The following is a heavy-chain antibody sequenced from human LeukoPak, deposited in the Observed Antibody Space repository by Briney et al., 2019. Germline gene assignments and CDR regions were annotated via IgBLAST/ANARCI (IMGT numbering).Heavy chain of an antibody. D-gene: IGHD5-24*01. V-gene: IGHV3-21*01. J-gene: IGHJ4*02. Sequence: GGSLRLSCAASGFTFSSYSMKWVRQAPGKGLEWVSSISSNSRYIYYADSMKGRFTISRDNAKNSLYLQMNSLRAEDTAVHYCARDHREGRDDYNHRDYWGQGTLVTVSS. CDR2: ISSNSRYI. CDR1: GFTFSSYS. CDR3: ARDHREGRDDYNHRDY.